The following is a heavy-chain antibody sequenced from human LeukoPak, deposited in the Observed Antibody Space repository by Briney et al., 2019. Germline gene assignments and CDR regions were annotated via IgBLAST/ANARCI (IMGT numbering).Heavy chain of an antibody. D-gene: IGHD3-22*01. CDR1: GFTFSSYS. CDR3: ARDGGGYDSSGYYSPYGMDV. J-gene: IGHJ6*02. Sequence: QTGGSLRLSCAASGFTFSSYSMNWDRQAPGKGLEWVSYISSSSSTIYYADSVKGRFTISRDNAKNSLYLQMNSLRDEDTAVYYCARDGGGYDSSGYYSPYGMDVWGQGTTVTVSS. CDR2: ISSSSSTI. V-gene: IGHV3-48*02.